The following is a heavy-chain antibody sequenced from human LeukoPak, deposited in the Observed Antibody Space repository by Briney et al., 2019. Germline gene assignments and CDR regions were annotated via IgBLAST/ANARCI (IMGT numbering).Heavy chain of an antibody. CDR1: GFTFSSNF. D-gene: IGHD3-16*01. Sequence: GGSLRLSCAASGFTFSSNFMSWVRQVPGKGLEWVSVIYSGGRTDYADSVKGRFTISRDNSRNMLYLQMNSLRPEDTAVYYCARDVDYDYVWGSYSLDMWGQGTVVTVSS. CDR2: IYSGGRT. CDR3: ARDVDYDYVWGSYSLDM. J-gene: IGHJ3*02. V-gene: IGHV3-66*01.